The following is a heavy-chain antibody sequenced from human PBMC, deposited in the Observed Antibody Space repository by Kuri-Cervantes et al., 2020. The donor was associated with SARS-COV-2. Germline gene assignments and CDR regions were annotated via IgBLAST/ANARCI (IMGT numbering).Heavy chain of an antibody. V-gene: IGHV3-20*04. D-gene: IGHD2-15*01. CDR1: GFTFDDYG. CDR2: INWNGGST. Sequence: GESLKISCAASGFTFDDYGMSWVRQAPGKGLEWVSGINWNGGSTGYADSVKGRFTISRDNAKNSLYLQMNSLRAEDTALYYCAREVVAATPGFFQHWGQGTLVTVSS. J-gene: IGHJ1*01. CDR3: AREVVAATPGFFQH.